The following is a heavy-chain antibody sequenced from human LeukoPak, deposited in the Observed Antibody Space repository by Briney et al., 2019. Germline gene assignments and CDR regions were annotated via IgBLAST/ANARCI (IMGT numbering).Heavy chain of an antibody. V-gene: IGHV4-59*01. D-gene: IGHD4-17*01. J-gene: IGHJ4*02. CDR1: GGSISSYY. Sequence: PSETLSLTCTASGGSISSYYWSWIRQPPGKGPEWIGYIYYRGSTNYNPSLKSRVTFSVDTSKNQFSLKLNSVTAADTAVYYCARGGDYGDLRYFDYWGQGTLVTVPS. CDR3: ARGGDYGDLRYFDY. CDR2: IYYRGST.